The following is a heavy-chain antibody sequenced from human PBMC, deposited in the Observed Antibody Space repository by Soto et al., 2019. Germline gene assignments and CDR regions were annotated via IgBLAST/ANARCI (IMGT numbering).Heavy chain of an antibody. V-gene: IGHV1-69*02. D-gene: IGHD6-19*01. J-gene: IGHJ5*02. CDR3: AREVGSSGLDP. CDR2: IIPILGIA. CDR1: GGTFSSYT. Sequence: QVQLVQSGAEVKKPGSSVKVSCKASGGTFSSYTNSWVRQAPGQGLEWMGRIIPILGIANYAQKFQGRVTITADKSTSTAYMELSSLRSEDTAVYYCAREVGSSGLDPWGQGTLVTVSS.